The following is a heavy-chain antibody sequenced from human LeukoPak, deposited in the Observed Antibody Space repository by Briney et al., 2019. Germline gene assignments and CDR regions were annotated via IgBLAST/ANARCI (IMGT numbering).Heavy chain of an antibody. Sequence: SATLSPTCTVSGASISTYYWSWIRQPAGKGLEWIGRIFASGSTNYNPSLKSRIALSVATSKNQFSLNLTSVTAADTAMYYCVQDGPLRSDYWGQGTLVTVSS. D-gene: IGHD5/OR15-5a*01. J-gene: IGHJ4*02. CDR3: VQDGPLRSDY. CDR1: GASISTYY. V-gene: IGHV4-4*07. CDR2: IFASGST.